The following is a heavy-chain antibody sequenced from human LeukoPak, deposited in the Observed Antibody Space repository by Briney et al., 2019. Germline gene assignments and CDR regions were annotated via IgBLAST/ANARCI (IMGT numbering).Heavy chain of an antibody. D-gene: IGHD3-22*01. CDR1: GFTFSSYS. Sequence: PGGSLRLSCAASGFTFSSYSMNWVRQAPGKGLEWVSSISSSSSYIYYADSVKGRFTISRDNAKNSLYLQMNSLRAEDTAVYYCARDEGEYYYDSSGYYDHTTGDYWGQGTLVTVSS. J-gene: IGHJ4*02. CDR3: ARDEGEYYYDSSGYYDHTTGDY. CDR2: ISSSSSYI. V-gene: IGHV3-21*01.